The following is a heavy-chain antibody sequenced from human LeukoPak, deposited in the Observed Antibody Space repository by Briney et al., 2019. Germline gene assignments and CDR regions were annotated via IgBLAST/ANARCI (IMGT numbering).Heavy chain of an antibody. Sequence: GGSLRLSCAASGFTFSSYGMNWVRQAPGKGLEWVSTICDSGGSTYYTDSVKGRFTISRDNSKNTLYLQMSSLRAEDTAVYYCAKGRGLHCGVDCYSDCWGQGTLVTVSS. V-gene: IGHV3-23*01. CDR2: ICDSGGST. J-gene: IGHJ4*02. CDR1: GFTFSSYG. D-gene: IGHD2-21*02. CDR3: AKGRGLHCGVDCYSDC.